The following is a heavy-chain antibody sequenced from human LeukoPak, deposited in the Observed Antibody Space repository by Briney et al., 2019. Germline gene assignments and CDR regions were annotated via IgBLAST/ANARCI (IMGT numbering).Heavy chain of an antibody. J-gene: IGHJ6*03. Sequence: SVKVSCKASGGTFSSYAISWVRQAPGQGLEWMGGIIPIFGTANYAQKFQGRVTITTDESTSTAYMELSSLRSEDTAVYYCARDLGGDDYYYYMDVWGKGTTVTVSS. CDR2: IIPIFGTA. CDR3: ARDLGGDDYYYYMDV. D-gene: IGHD3-10*01. V-gene: IGHV1-69*05. CDR1: GGTFSSYA.